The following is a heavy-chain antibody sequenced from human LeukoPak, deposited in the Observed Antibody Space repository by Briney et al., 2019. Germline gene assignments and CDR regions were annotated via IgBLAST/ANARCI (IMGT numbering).Heavy chain of an antibody. CDR1: GFTFNNFA. D-gene: IGHD1-1*01. Sequence: GGSLRLSCAASGFTFNNFAMSWVRQAPGKGLEWVSAISGSGGSTYYADSVKGRFTISRDNSKNTLYLQMNSLRAEDTAVYYCAKDRTYTTAFDIWGQGTMVTVSS. J-gene: IGHJ3*02. CDR2: ISGSGGST. CDR3: AKDRTYTTAFDI. V-gene: IGHV3-23*01.